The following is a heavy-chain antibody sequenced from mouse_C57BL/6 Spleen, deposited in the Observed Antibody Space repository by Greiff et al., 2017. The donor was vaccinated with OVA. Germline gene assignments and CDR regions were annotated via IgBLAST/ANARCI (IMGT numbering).Heavy chain of an antibody. Sequence: VQLQQSGPELVKPGASVKISCKASGYSFTGYYMNWVKQSPEKSLEWIGEINPSTGGTTYNQKFKAKATLTVDKSSSTAYMQLKSLTSEDSAVYYCARRGDYGSSHAMDYWGQGTSVTVSS. CDR2: INPSTGGT. CDR3: ARRGDYGSSHAMDY. J-gene: IGHJ4*01. V-gene: IGHV1-42*01. CDR1: GYSFTGYY. D-gene: IGHD1-1*01.